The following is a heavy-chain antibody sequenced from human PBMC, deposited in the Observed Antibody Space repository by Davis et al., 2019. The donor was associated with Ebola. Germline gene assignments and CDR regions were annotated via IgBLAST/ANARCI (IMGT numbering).Heavy chain of an antibody. J-gene: IGHJ6*02. D-gene: IGHD5-18*01. Sequence: PSETLSLTCAVYGGSFSGYYWSWIRQPPGKGLEWIGEINHSGSTNYNPSLKSRVTISVDTSKNQFSLKLSSVTAADTAVYYCARQVGNVPHGVDTAMVTDYYYYGMDVWGQGTTVTVSS. V-gene: IGHV4-34*01. CDR3: ARQVGNVPHGVDTAMVTDYYYYGMDV. CDR2: INHSGST. CDR1: GGSFSGYY.